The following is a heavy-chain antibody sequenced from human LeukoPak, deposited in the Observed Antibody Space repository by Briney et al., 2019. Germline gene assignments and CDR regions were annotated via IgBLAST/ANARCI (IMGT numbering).Heavy chain of an antibody. CDR1: GFTFSSYG. V-gene: IGHV3-23*01. CDR3: AKDQEGDGEGDFDY. D-gene: IGHD3-10*01. CDR2: ISGSGCST. Sequence: GGTLRLSCAASGFTFSSYGMSWVRQAPGKGLEWVSAISGSGCSTYYADSVKGRLAISRDNSKNTLYLQMNSLRAEDTAVYYCAKDQEGDGEGDFDYWGQGTLVTVSS. J-gene: IGHJ4*02.